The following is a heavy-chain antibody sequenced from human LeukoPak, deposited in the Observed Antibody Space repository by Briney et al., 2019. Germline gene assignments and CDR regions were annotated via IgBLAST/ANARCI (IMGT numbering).Heavy chain of an antibody. V-gene: IGHV3-15*01. J-gene: IGHJ4*02. CDR3: TTEGYSYGYLLFDY. D-gene: IGHD5-18*01. Sequence: GGSLRLSCAASGFTFSSAWVNWVRQAPGKGREWVGRIKTKTDGGTTDYAAPVKGRFTISRDDSKNTLYLQMNSLKTEDTAVYYCTTEGYSYGYLLFDYWGQGTLVTVSS. CDR2: IKTKTDGGTT. CDR1: GFTFSSAW.